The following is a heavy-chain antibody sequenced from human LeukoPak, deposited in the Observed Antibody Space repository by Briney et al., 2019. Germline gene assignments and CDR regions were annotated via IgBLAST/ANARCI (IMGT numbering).Heavy chain of an antibody. D-gene: IGHD5-18*01. V-gene: IGHV5-10-1*01. CDR1: GYSFTSYW. CDR3: ARLLVDTEKMGLDY. J-gene: IGHJ4*01. Sequence: PGESLKISCKGSGYSFTSYWISWVRQMPGKGLEWMGRIDPSDSYTNYSPSFQGHVTISADKSISTAYLQWSSLKASDTAMYYCARLLVDTEKMGLDYWGQEPWSPSPQ. CDR2: IDPSDSYT.